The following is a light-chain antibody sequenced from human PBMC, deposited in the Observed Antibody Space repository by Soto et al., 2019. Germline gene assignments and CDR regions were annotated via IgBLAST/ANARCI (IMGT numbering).Light chain of an antibody. Sequence: QSVLTQPPSASGTPGQGVTISCSGSTSNIGSNYVYWYQQLPGTAPKLLIYRNNQRPSGVPDRFSGSKSGTSASLAISGPQSEDEADYYCAAWDDSLTGPVFGTGTKVTVL. V-gene: IGLV1-47*01. J-gene: IGLJ1*01. CDR2: RNN. CDR1: TSNIGSNY. CDR3: AAWDDSLTGPV.